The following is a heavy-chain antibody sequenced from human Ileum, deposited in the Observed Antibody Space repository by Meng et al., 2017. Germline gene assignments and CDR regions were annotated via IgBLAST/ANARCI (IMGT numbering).Heavy chain of an antibody. CDR2: FHPGSGA. Sequence: VQLREPGPGLVKPSGPLSLPCAVPGGSISGGPWGSWVRQPPGKGLQWIGPFHPGSGAAYNPSLEPRVTISVDTSKNQFSLELTSVTAADTAVYYCAKNGAYCLESWGQGTLVTVSS. D-gene: IGHD2-21*01. CDR1: GGSISGGPW. V-gene: IGHV4-4*02. CDR3: AKNGAYCLES. J-gene: IGHJ4*02.